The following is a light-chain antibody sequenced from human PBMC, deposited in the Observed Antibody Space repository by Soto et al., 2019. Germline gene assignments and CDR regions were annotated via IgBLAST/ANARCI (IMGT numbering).Light chain of an antibody. J-gene: IGKJ2*01. CDR2: GAS. CDR3: QPDWSSPYT. V-gene: IGKV3-20*01. Sequence: EIVLTQSPGTLSLSPGERATLSCRASQSVSSSYLAWYQQKPGQAPRLLIYGASSRATGIPDRFSGSGSGTDFNLTISRLGPEGFAVDYCQPDWSSPYTFGQGTKLEIK. CDR1: QSVSSSY.